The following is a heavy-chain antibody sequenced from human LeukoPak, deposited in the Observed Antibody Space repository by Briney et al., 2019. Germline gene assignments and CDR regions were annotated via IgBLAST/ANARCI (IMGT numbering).Heavy chain of an antibody. D-gene: IGHD6-13*01. CDR2: IYYSGST. J-gene: IGHJ6*02. V-gene: IGHV4-61*08. CDR3: ARVRYSSSWYVPGGMDV. Sequence: SETLSLTCTVSGGSISSGGYYWSWIRQHPGKGLEWIGYIYYSGSTNYNPSLESRVTISVDTSKNQFSLRLSSVTAADTAVYYCARVRYSSSWYVPGGMDVWGQGTTVTVSS. CDR1: GGSISSGGYY.